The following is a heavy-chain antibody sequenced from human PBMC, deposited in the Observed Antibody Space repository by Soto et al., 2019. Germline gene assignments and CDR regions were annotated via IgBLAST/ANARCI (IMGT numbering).Heavy chain of an antibody. CDR1: GGTFSSYA. J-gene: IGHJ5*02. D-gene: IGHD5-18*01. V-gene: IGHV1-69*01. CDR3: ARENTAMAGTDENWFDP. Sequence: QVQLVQSGAEVKKPGSSVKVSCKASGGTFSSYAISWVRQAPGQGLEWMGGIIPIFGTANYAQKFQGRVKITADEATSTAYMELSSLRSEDTAVYYCARENTAMAGTDENWFDPWGQGTLVTVSS. CDR2: IIPIFGTA.